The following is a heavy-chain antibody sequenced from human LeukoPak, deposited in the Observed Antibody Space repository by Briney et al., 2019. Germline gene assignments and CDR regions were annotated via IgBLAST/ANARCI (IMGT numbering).Heavy chain of an antibody. CDR3: ARKAGPDDY. Sequence: GGSLRLSCVASGFTFSSYWMCWVRQAPGKGLEWVANIKEDGSEKHYVDSVKGRFTISRDNTKNSLYLQMNSLRAEDTAVHYCARKAGPDDYWGQGTLVTVSS. V-gene: IGHV3-7*03. D-gene: IGHD1-14*01. J-gene: IGHJ4*02. CDR2: IKEDGSEK. CDR1: GFTFSSYW.